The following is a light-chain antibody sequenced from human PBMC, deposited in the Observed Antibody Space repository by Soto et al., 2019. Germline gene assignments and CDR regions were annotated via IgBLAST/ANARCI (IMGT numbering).Light chain of an antibody. CDR3: SSYTSSSTYV. J-gene: IGLJ1*01. V-gene: IGLV2-14*01. CDR2: EVS. CDR1: SSDVGGYNY. Sequence: QSVLTQPASVSGSPGQSITISCTGTSSDVGGYNYVSWYQQHPGKGPKLMIYEVSNRPSGVSKRFSGSKSGNPASLTISGLQAEHEADYYCSSYTSSSTYVFGTGTRSP.